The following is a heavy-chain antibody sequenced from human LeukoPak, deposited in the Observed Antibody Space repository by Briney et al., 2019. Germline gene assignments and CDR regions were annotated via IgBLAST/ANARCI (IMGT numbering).Heavy chain of an antibody. CDR2: MKVDGSDI. CDR3: ARVAPEIVVVPAAIQGLIREDYYYYMDV. D-gene: IGHD2-2*02. CDR1: GFTFTNDF. V-gene: IGHV3-7*01. J-gene: IGHJ6*03. Sequence: PGGSLRLSCAASGFTFTNDFMTWVRQAPGKGLEWVANMKVDGSDIHYVDSVKGRFTISSDNARNSLYLQMNSLRAEDTAVYYCARVAPEIVVVPAAIQGLIREDYYYYMDVWGKGTTVTVSS.